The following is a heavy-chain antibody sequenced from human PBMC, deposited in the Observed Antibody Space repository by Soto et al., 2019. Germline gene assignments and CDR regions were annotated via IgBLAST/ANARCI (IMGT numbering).Heavy chain of an antibody. CDR3: AREDDGMDV. V-gene: IGHV4-38-2*02. Sequence: SETLSLTCAVSGSSMSGFYWGWVRQPPGKGLEWIGSIFHSGNSYYSPSLKSRVILSVDTSKNQFSLNLTAAIAADTAVYYCAREDDGMDVGRRGPPVTVS. CDR2: IFHSGNS. CDR1: GSSMSGFY. J-gene: IGHJ6*02.